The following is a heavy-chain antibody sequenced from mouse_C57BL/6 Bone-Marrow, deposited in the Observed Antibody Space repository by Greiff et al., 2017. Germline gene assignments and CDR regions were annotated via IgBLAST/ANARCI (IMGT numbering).Heavy chain of an antibody. V-gene: IGHV1-55*01. D-gene: IGHD2-1*01. J-gene: IGHJ2*01. CDR1: GYTFTSYW. Sequence: QVQLQQPGAELVKPGASVKMSCKASGYTFTSYWITWVKQRPGQGLEWIGDIYPGSGSTNYNEKFKSKATLTVDTSSSTAYMQLSSLTSEDSAVYYCASDGNYAVYFDYWGQGTTLTVSS. CDR2: IYPGSGST. CDR3: ASDGNYAVYFDY.